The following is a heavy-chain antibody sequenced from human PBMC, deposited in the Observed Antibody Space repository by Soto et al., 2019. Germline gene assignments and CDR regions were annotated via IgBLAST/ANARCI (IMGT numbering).Heavy chain of an antibody. V-gene: IGHV1-2*02. CDR2: INPNSGDT. Sequence: AXVKVYCKSSGYTFTCYYVHWVLQSPGRGLEWMGWINPNSGDTYLAQRFQGRVTMNRDTSIGTAYMELRGLTSDDTAEYYCAKGGAIVAAGTRVYLYNAMDVWGQGTTVTVSS. J-gene: IGHJ6*02. D-gene: IGHD1-26*01. CDR1: GYTFTCYY. CDR3: AKGGAIVAAGTRVYLYNAMDV.